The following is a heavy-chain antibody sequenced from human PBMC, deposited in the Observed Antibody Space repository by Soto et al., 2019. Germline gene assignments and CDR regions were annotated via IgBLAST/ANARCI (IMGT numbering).Heavy chain of an antibody. V-gene: IGHV4-31*03. CDR2: IYYSGST. D-gene: IGHD6-13*01. CDR3: ASIGNIAFQH. J-gene: IGHJ1*01. Sequence: SETLSLTCTVSGGSISSGGYYWSWIRQHPGKGLEWIGYIYYSGSTYYNPSLKSRVTISVDTSKNQFSLKLSSVTAADTAVYYCASIGNIAFQHWGQGTLVTVSS. CDR1: GGSISSGGYY.